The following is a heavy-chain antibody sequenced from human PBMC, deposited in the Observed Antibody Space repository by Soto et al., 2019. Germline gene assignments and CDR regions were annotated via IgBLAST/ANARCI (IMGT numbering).Heavy chain of an antibody. CDR2: IYYSGST. CDR1: GGSISSYY. D-gene: IGHD6-19*01. V-gene: IGHV4-59*01. J-gene: IGHJ4*02. CDR3: ARGVRGSGWFTFDY. Sequence: SETLSLTCTVSGGSISSYYWSWIRQPPGKGLEWIGYIYYSGSTNYNPSLESRVTISVDTSKNQFSLKLSSVTAADTAVYHCARGVRGSGWFTFDYWGQGTLVTVSS.